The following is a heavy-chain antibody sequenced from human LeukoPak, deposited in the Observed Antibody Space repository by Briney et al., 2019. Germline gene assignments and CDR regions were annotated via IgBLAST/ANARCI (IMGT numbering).Heavy chain of an antibody. D-gene: IGHD3-3*01. J-gene: IGHJ6*03. V-gene: IGHV4-34*01. Sequence: SETLSLTCAVYGGSFSGYYWSWIRQPPGKGLEWIGEIKHSGSTNYNPSLKSRVTISVDTSKNQFSLKLSSVTAADTAVYYCARGRITIFGVVRPYYYYYYMDVWGKGTTVTVSS. CDR3: ARGRITIFGVVRPYYYYYYMDV. CDR2: IKHSGST. CDR1: GGSFSGYY.